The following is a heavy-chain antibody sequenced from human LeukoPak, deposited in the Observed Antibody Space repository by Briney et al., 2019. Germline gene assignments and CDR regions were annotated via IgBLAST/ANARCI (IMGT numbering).Heavy chain of an antibody. D-gene: IGHD6-13*01. CDR3: ARVGQYGNSWYPWFDP. Sequence: SETLSLTCTVPGGSISSYYWSWIRQPPGKGLEWIGYIYYSGSTNYNPSLKSRVTISVDTSKNQSSLKLRSVTAADTAVYYCARVGQYGNSWYPWFDPWGQGTLVTVSS. CDR2: IYYSGST. CDR1: GGSISSYY. V-gene: IGHV4-59*01. J-gene: IGHJ5*02.